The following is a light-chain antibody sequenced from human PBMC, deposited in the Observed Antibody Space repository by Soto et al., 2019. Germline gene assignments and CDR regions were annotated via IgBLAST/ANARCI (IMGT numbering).Light chain of an antibody. CDR1: SSNIGAGHD. J-gene: IGLJ3*02. Sequence: QSVLTQPPSVSGAPGQRVTISCTGSSSNIGAGHDVHWYQQVPGKAPKLLIYHNTNRPSGVPDRFSGSKSGTSASLVITGLQAEDEADYYCQSYDTSLSSWVFGGWTKLTVL. CDR3: QSYDTSLSSWV. V-gene: IGLV1-40*01. CDR2: HNT.